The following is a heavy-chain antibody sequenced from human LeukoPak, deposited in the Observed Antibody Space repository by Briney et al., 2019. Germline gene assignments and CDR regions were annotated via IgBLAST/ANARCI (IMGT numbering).Heavy chain of an antibody. Sequence: GASVKVSCKASGYTFTSYGISWVRQAPGQGLEWMGWISAYNGNTNYAQKFQGRVTMTRDTSTSTVYMELSSLRSEDTAVYYCARDAVGATTSPPYWYFDLWGRGTLVTVSS. CDR2: ISAYNGNT. V-gene: IGHV1-18*01. CDR1: GYTFTSYG. CDR3: ARDAVGATTSPPYWYFDL. J-gene: IGHJ2*01. D-gene: IGHD1-26*01.